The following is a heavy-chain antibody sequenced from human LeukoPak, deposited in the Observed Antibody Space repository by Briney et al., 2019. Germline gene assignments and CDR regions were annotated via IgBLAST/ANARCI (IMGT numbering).Heavy chain of an antibody. Sequence: PSETLSLTCTVSGGSISSGGYYWSWIRQHPGKGLEWIGYIYYSGSTNYNPSLKSRVTISVDTSKNQFSLKLSSVTAADTAVYYCARERRSPGSYYDYWGQGTLVTVSS. V-gene: IGHV4-61*08. J-gene: IGHJ4*02. CDR2: IYYSGST. CDR3: ARERRSPGSYYDY. CDR1: GGSISSGGYY. D-gene: IGHD1-26*01.